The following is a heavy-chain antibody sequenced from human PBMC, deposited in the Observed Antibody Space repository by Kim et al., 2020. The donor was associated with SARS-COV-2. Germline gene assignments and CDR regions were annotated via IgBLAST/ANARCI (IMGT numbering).Heavy chain of an antibody. J-gene: IGHJ4*02. V-gene: IGHV1-46*01. D-gene: IGHD4-4*01. Sequence: SSGPTCQGRVTMPRDTSTGTVYMELSSLRSEDTAVYYCARDLQSKGFDYWGQGTLVTVSS. CDR3: ARDLQSKGFDY.